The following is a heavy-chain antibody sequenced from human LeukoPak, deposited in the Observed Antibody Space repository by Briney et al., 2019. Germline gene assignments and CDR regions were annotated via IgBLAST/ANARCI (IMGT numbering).Heavy chain of an antibody. CDR2: INPSGGST. Sequence: ASVKVSCKASGYTFTSNYMHWVRQAPGQGLEWMGIINPSGGSTSYAQKFQGRVTMTRDTSTSTVYMELSSLRSEDTAVYYCARTRGRKNNSGWQGLTPVPPFDPWGQGTLVTASS. D-gene: IGHD6-19*01. J-gene: IGHJ5*02. V-gene: IGHV1-46*01. CDR3: ARTRGRKNNSGWQGLTPVPPFDP. CDR1: GYTFTSNY.